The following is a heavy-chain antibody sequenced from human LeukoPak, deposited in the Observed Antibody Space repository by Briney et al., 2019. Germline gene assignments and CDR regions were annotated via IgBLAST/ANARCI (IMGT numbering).Heavy chain of an antibody. CDR1: VGSFSGYY. CDR3: ARLGGGYNRPPGY. J-gene: IGHJ4*02. Sequence: SETLSLTCAVYVGSFSGYYWSWIRQPPGKGLEWVGEINHGGSTNYNPSLKSRVTISVDTSKNQFSLKLTSVTAADTAVYYCARLGGGYNRPPGYWGQGTTVTVSS. CDR2: INHGGST. V-gene: IGHV4-34*01. D-gene: IGHD5-24*01.